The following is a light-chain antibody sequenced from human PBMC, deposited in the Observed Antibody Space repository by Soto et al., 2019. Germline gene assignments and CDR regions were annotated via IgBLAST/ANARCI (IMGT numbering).Light chain of an antibody. Sequence: QSVLTQPPSASGTRRQRVTISCSGSRSNIGSNHEYWYQQLPGTAPKLLIYRNNQRPSGGPDRFSGSKSGTSASLAISGLPSEYEADYYCAAWDDSLSTWVVGGGTKLAVL. J-gene: IGLJ3*02. CDR2: RNN. V-gene: IGLV1-47*01. CDR1: RSNIGSNH. CDR3: AAWDDSLSTWV.